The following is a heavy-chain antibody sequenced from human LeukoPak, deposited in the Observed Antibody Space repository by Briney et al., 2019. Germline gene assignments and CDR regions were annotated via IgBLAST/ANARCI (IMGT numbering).Heavy chain of an antibody. CDR3: GRTYCSGCSCHFDY. J-gene: IGHJ4*02. CDR1: AGSIRSYY. Sequence: KSSETLSLTCTVSAGSIRSYYWSWIRQPPGKGLVWVGYIFYSGTTDSNPSLKSRVTISVDTSKNQFSLKLISVTAADTAVYYCGRTYCSGCSCHFDYWGQGTLVTVSS. CDR2: IFYSGTT. D-gene: IGHD2-15*01. V-gene: IGHV4-59*08.